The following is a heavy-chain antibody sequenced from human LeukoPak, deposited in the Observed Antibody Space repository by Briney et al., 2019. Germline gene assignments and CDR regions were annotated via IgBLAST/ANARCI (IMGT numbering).Heavy chain of an antibody. V-gene: IGHV3-64*01. CDR3: ARAPREGFSGSYHDF. CDR2: ISSNGDNT. Sequence: GGSLRLSCAASGFTFSTYAMHWVRQAPGKGLEYVSAISSNGDNTYYANSVKGRFTISRDNSKNTLYLQMASLRGEDTAVYYCARAPREGFSGSYHDFWGQGTLVSVSS. J-gene: IGHJ4*02. CDR1: GFTFSTYA. D-gene: IGHD1-26*01.